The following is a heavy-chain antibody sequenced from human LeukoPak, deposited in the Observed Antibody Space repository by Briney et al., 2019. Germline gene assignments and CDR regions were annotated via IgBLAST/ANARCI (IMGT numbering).Heavy chain of an antibody. V-gene: IGHV4-38-2*02. CDR2: IYHSGIT. CDR3: ARVRYFDSGGYYYDFDF. Sequence: SETLSLTCTVSGYSISNGYYWGWIRQPPGKGLEWIGNIYHSGITYYNPSLESRVTISVDTSKNQFSLKLSSVTAADTAVYYCARVRYFDSGGYYYDFDFWGQGTLVTVSS. D-gene: IGHD3-22*01. J-gene: IGHJ4*02. CDR1: GYSISNGYY.